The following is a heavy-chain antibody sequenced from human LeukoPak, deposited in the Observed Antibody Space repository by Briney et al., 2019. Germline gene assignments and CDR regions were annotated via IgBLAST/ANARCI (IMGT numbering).Heavy chain of an antibody. D-gene: IGHD5-18*01. CDR3: AKDMSVGYSYGYGIDY. Sequence: PGRSLRLSCAASGFTFDDYAMHWVRQAPGKGLEWVSGISWNSGSIGYADSVKGRFTISRDNAKNSLYLRMNSLRAEDTALYYCAKDMSVGYSYGYGIDYWGQGTLVTVSS. J-gene: IGHJ4*02. CDR2: ISWNSGSI. V-gene: IGHV3-9*01. CDR1: GFTFDDYA.